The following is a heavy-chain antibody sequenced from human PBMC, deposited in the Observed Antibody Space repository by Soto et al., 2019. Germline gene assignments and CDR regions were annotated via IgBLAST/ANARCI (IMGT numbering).Heavy chain of an antibody. Sequence: LSLTCTVSGGSISSGGYYWSWIRQHPGKGLEWIGYIYYSGSTYYNPSLKSRVTISVDTSKNQFSLKLSSVTAADTAVYYCAKDSQYQLPPPNADFDDWGQGTLVTVSS. CDR2: IYYSGST. D-gene: IGHD2-2*01. CDR1: GGSISSGGYY. CDR3: AKDSQYQLPPPNADFDD. J-gene: IGHJ4*02. V-gene: IGHV4-31*03.